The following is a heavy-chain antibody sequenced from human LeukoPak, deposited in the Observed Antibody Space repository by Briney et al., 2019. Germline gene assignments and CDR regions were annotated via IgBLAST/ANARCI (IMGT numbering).Heavy chain of an antibody. Sequence: GASVKVSCKASGGTFSSYAISWVRQAPGQGLEWMGWLNPNSGSTDSAQQFQGRVTMTRNISISTAYLELSNLRSEDTAVYYCARLVGCGSTNCYSPDNWFDPWGQGTLVIVSS. CDR1: GGTFSSYA. V-gene: IGHV1-8*02. CDR2: LNPNSGST. D-gene: IGHD2-2*01. J-gene: IGHJ5*02. CDR3: ARLVGCGSTNCYSPDNWFDP.